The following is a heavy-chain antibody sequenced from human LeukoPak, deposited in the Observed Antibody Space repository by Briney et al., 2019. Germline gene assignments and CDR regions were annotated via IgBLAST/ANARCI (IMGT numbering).Heavy chain of an antibody. Sequence: SETLSLTCTVSGGSISSGGYYWSWIRQHPGKGLEWFGYIYYSGSTYYNPSLKSRVTISVDTSKSQFSLKLSSVTAADTAVYYCARDSMVRGVRYGMDVWGKGTTVTVSS. V-gene: IGHV4-31*03. CDR3: ARDSMVRGVRYGMDV. CDR1: GGSISSGGYY. D-gene: IGHD3-10*01. J-gene: IGHJ6*04. CDR2: IYYSGST.